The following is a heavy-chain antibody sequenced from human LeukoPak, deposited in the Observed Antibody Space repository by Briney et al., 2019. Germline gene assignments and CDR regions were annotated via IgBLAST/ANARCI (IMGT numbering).Heavy chain of an antibody. CDR3: ARVGTLSRYCSSTSCYSRLAY. D-gene: IGHD2-2*01. CDR2: MNPNSGNT. CDR1: GYTFTSYD. V-gene: IGHV1-8*01. Sequence: GASVKVSCKASGYTFTSYDINWVRQATGPGLEWMGWMNPNSGNTGYAQKFQGRVTMTRNTSISTAYMELSSLRSEDTAVYYCARVGTLSRYCSSTSCYSRLAYWGQGTLVTVSS. J-gene: IGHJ4*02.